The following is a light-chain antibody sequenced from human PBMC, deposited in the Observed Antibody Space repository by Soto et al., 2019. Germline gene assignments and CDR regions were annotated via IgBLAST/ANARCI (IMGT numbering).Light chain of an antibody. Sequence: QSALTQPASVSGSPGQSITISCTGTSSDVGSYNYVSWYQQHPGKAPKLMIYEVSNRPSGVSNRFSGSKSGNTASLTISGLQAEDEADYYCSSYTISSTRVFGGGTKLTVL. CDR2: EVS. J-gene: IGLJ2*01. CDR3: SSYTISSTRV. V-gene: IGLV2-14*01. CDR1: SSDVGSYNY.